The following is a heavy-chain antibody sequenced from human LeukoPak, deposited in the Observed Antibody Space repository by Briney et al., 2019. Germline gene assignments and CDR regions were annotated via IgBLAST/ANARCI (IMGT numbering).Heavy chain of an antibody. V-gene: IGHV4-4*02. CDR1: GDSLNSLDL. CDR2: MYLSGTT. CDR3: AGLVGRYSSGLYYYYFDY. D-gene: IGHD3-22*01. J-gene: IGHJ4*02. Sequence: SETLSLTCTVSGDSLNSLDLWSWVRQPPGKGLEWIGEMYLSGTTHSNPSVKSRVTISIDKSKNQFFLNLSSVTAADTAVYYCAGLVGRYSSGLYYYYFDYWGQGTLVTVSS.